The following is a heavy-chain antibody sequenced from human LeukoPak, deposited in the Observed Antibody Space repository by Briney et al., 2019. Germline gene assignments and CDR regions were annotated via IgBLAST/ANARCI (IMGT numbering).Heavy chain of an antibody. CDR3: ARISGSYSL. D-gene: IGHD1-26*01. V-gene: IGHV4-59*01. CDR2: IYNTGGT. Sequence: SETLSLTCAVSGSSISSYYWTWIRQPPGKGLEWIGYIYNTGGTNYNPSLNSRVTISIDTSKNQFSLRLSSVTAADTAIYFCARISGSYSLWGQGTLVTVSS. J-gene: IGHJ4*02. CDR1: GSSISSYY.